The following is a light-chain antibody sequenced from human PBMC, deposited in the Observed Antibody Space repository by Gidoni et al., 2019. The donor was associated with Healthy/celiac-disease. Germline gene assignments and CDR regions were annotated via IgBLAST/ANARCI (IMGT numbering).Light chain of an antibody. CDR3: QQYDNLPYT. Sequence: DIQMTQSPSSLSASVGDRVTITCQASQDISNYLNWYQQKPGKAPKLLIYDASNLETGVPSRFSGSGYGTDFTFTISSLQHEDIATYYCQQYDNLPYTFGQGTKLEIK. CDR2: DAS. V-gene: IGKV1-33*01. CDR1: QDISNY. J-gene: IGKJ2*01.